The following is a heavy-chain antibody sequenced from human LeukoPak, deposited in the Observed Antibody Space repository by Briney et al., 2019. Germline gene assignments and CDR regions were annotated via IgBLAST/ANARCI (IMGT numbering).Heavy chain of an antibody. Sequence: GGSLRLSCAASGFTFSSSGMHWVRQAPGKGLEWVAFIRDDGSNKYYADSVKGRFTISRDNSKNTLYLQMNSLRAEDTAVYYCAKRGEGVSNTWYMNNWFDPWGQGTLVTVSS. D-gene: IGHD6-13*01. J-gene: IGHJ5*02. CDR3: AKRGEGVSNTWYMNNWFDP. CDR1: GFTFSSSG. CDR2: IRDDGSNK. V-gene: IGHV3-30*02.